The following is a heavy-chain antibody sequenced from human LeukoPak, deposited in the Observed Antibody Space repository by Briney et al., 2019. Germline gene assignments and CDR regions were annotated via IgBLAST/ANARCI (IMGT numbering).Heavy chain of an antibody. CDR3: ARDLRLVRDGYPDAFDI. D-gene: IGHD5-24*01. CDR1: GFTFSSYS. V-gene: IGHV3-21*01. CDR2: ISSSSSYI. Sequence: GGSLRLSCAASGFTFSSYSMNWVRQAPGKGLEWVSSISSSSSYIYYADSVKGRFTISRGNAKNSLYLQMNSLRAEDTAVYYCARDLRLVRDGYPDAFDIWGQGTMVTVSS. J-gene: IGHJ3*02.